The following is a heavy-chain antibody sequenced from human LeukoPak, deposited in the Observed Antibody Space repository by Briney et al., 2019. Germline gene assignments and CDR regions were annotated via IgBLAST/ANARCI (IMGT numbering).Heavy chain of an antibody. CDR1: GFTFTNDF. J-gene: IGHJ4*02. CDR3: AKRSSSSWSSFDY. V-gene: IGHV3-23*01. D-gene: IGHD6-13*01. CDR2: ISGSGSST. Sequence: GGSLRLSCAASGFTFTNDFMTWVRQAPGKGLEWVSAISGSGSSTYYADSVKGRFTISRDNSKNTLYLQMNSLRVEDTAVYYCAKRSSSSWSSFDYWGQGTLVTVSS.